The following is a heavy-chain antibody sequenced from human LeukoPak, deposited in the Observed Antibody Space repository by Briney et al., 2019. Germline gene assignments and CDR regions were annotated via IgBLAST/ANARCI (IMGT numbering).Heavy chain of an antibody. D-gene: IGHD6-13*01. CDR2: ISASGGST. V-gene: IGHV3-23*01. CDR3: AKDLRSSWYDFDY. J-gene: IGHJ4*02. CDR1: GFTFSSYA. Sequence: GGSLRLSCAASGFTFSSYAMSWVRQAPGKGLEWVSSISASGGSTYYADSVKGRFTISRDNSKNTLYLQMNSLRAEDTAVYYCAKDLRSSWYDFDYWGQGTLVTVSS.